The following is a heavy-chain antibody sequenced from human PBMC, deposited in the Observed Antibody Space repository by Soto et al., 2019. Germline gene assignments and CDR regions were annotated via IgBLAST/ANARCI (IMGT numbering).Heavy chain of an antibody. V-gene: IGHV3-23*01. Sequence: GGSLRLSCAASGFTSSSYAMSWVRQAPGKGLEWVSAISNSGGSTYYADSVKGRFTISRDNSKNTLYLQMNSLRAEDTAVYYCAKARLVREQYYFDYWGQGTLVTVSS. CDR1: GFTSSSYA. CDR2: ISNSGGST. D-gene: IGHD6-19*01. J-gene: IGHJ4*02. CDR3: AKARLVREQYYFDY.